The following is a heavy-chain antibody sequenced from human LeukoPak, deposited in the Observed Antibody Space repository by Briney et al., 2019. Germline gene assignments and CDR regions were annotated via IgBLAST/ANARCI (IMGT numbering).Heavy chain of an antibody. D-gene: IGHD6-13*01. V-gene: IGHV4-61*02. Sequence: SQTLSLTCTVSGGSISSGSYYWSWIRQPAGKGLEWIGRIYTSGSTNYNPSLKSRVTISVDTSKNQFSLKLSSVTAADTAVYYCAREGIAAARDYYFDYWGQGTRVIVSS. CDR1: GGSISSGSYY. CDR2: IYTSGST. CDR3: AREGIAAARDYYFDY. J-gene: IGHJ4*02.